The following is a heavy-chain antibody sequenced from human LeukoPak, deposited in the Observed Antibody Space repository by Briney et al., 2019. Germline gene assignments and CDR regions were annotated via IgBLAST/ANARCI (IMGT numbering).Heavy chain of an antibody. CDR3: ARAEYSSSWYGAFDI. D-gene: IGHD6-13*01. CDR2: IYHSGST. J-gene: IGHJ3*02. Sequence: SETLSLTCAVSGGSISSGGYSWSWIRQPPGKGLEWIGYIYHSGSTYYNPSLKSRVTISVDRSKNQFSLKLSSVTAADTAVYYCARAEYSSSWYGAFDIWGQGTMVTVSS. V-gene: IGHV4-30-2*01. CDR1: GGSISSGGYS.